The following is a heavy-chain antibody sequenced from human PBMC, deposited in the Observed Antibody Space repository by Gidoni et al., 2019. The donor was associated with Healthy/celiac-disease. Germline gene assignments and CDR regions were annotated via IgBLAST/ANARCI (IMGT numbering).Heavy chain of an antibody. D-gene: IGHD3-22*01. V-gene: IGHV3-23*04. CDR2: ISGRGGST. J-gene: IGHJ5*02. CDR3: AGLGKYYDSSGHYRNNWFDP. CDR1: GFTFSSYA. Sequence: EVQLVESGGGLVQPGGSLRLSCAASGFTFSSYAMSWVRQAPGKGLEWVSAISGRGGSTYYADSGKGRFTISRNNSKNTLYLQMNSLRAEDTAVYYCAGLGKYYDSSGHYRNNWFDPWGQGTLVTVSS.